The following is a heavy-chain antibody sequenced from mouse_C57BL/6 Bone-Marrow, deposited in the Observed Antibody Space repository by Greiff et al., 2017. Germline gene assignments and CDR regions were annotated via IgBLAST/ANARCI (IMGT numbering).Heavy chain of an antibody. CDR2: IDPENGDT. CDR1: GFNIKDDY. J-gene: IGHJ1*03. Sequence: VQLQQSGAELVRPGASVKLSCTASGFNIKDDYMPWVKQRPEQGLEWIGWIDPENGDTEYASKFQGKATITADTSSNTAYLQLSSLTSEDTAVYYCTLYYGSSYRYFDVWGTGTTVTVAS. D-gene: IGHD1-1*01. V-gene: IGHV14-4*01. CDR3: TLYYGSSYRYFDV.